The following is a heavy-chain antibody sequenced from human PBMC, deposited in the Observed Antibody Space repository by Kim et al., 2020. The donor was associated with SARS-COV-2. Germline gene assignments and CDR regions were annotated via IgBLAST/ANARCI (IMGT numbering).Heavy chain of an antibody. D-gene: IGHD3-22*01. Sequence: GGSLRLSCAASGFTVSNTHLNWVRQAPGKGLECVSVLDSGGTAYYADSVKGRFTVSRDSSKNTLYLQMNSLRAEDTAVYYCARDNYYDISSMDVWGQGTT. CDR2: LDSGGTA. CDR1: GFTVSNTH. CDR3: ARDNYYDISSMDV. V-gene: IGHV3-53*01. J-gene: IGHJ6*02.